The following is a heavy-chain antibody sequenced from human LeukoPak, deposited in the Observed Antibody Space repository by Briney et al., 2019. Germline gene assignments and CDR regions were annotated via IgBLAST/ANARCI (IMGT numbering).Heavy chain of an antibody. J-gene: IGHJ6*02. V-gene: IGHV3-21*01. CDR1: GFTFTNYA. CDR3: ARAAGYCSGGSCYYMASYYYYGMDV. CDR2: ISSSSSYI. Sequence: GSLRLSCAASGFTFTNYAMSWVRQAPGKGLEWVSSISSSSSYIYYADSVKGRFTISRDNAKNSLYLQMNSLRAEDTAVYYCARAAGYCSGGSCYYMASYYYYGMDVWGQGTTVTVSS. D-gene: IGHD2-15*01.